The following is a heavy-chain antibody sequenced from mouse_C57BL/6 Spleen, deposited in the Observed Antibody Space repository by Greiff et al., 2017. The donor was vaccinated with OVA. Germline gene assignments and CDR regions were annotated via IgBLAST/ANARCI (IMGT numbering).Heavy chain of an antibody. CDR3: ARSDYYYGSSSFAY. J-gene: IGHJ3*01. CDR2: IHPNSGST. V-gene: IGHV1-64*01. CDR1: GYTFTSYW. Sequence: QVQLQQPGAELVKPGASVKLSCKASGYTFTSYWMNWVKQRPGQGLEWIGMIHPNSGSTNYNEKFKSKATLTVDKSSSTAYMQLSSLTSEDSAVYYCARSDYYYGSSSFAYWGQGTLVTVSA. D-gene: IGHD1-1*01.